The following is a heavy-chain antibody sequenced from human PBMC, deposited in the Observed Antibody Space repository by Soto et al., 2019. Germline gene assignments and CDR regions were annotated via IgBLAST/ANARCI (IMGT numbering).Heavy chain of an antibody. V-gene: IGHV4-34*01. CDR1: GGSFSGYY. J-gene: IGHJ6*02. Sequence: SETLSLTCAVYGGSFSGYYWSWIRQPPGKGLEWIGEINHSGSTNYNPSLKSRVTISVDTSKNQFSLKLSSVTAADTAVYYCARDRRAVAAYYYYYGMDVWGQGTTVTVSS. CDR3: ARDRRAVAAYYYYYGMDV. D-gene: IGHD6-19*01. CDR2: INHSGST.